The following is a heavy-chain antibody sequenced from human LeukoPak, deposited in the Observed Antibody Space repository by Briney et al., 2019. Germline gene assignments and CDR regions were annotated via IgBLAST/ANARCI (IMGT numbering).Heavy chain of an antibody. CDR3: ARSAARLRYYYAMDV. CDR2: IYSGDSGVST. J-gene: IGHJ6*02. Sequence: PGGSLRLSCAASGFTVSNTYMSWVRQAPGKGLEWVSVIYSGDSGVSTYYADSVKGRFPISRHNSKNTLYLQMSSLRAEDTAVYFCARSAARLRYYYAMDVWGQGTRVTVCS. D-gene: IGHD6-6*01. CDR1: GFTVSNTY. V-gene: IGHV3-53*04.